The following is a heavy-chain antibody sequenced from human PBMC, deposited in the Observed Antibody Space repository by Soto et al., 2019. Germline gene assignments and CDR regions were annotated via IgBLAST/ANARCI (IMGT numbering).Heavy chain of an antibody. D-gene: IGHD5-18*01. V-gene: IGHV3-74*01. Sequence: EVQLVESGGGLVQPGVSLRLSCAASGFSFSNYWIHWVRQASGKGLVWVSRIKTDGSSTDYAASVKGRFTISRDNAKNTLYLQMNSLTAEDMAVYYCAKREGNTYGLFHWGQGTLVTVSS. CDR2: IKTDGSST. J-gene: IGHJ4*02. CDR3: AKREGNTYGLFH. CDR1: GFSFSNYW.